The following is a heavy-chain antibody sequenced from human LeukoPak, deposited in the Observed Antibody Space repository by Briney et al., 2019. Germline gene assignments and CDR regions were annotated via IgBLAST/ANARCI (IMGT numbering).Heavy chain of an antibody. Sequence: QAGGFLRLSCSASGFSFSNYAMYWVRQAPGKGLEWVANIKQGGSEKYYVDSVKGRFTISRDNAKNSLYLQMNSLRAEDTAVYYRARDFGLRCSGGTCYSVYYYGMDVWGKGTTVTVSS. CDR3: ARDFGLRCSGGTCYSVYYYGMDV. V-gene: IGHV3-7*03. J-gene: IGHJ6*04. D-gene: IGHD2-15*01. CDR1: GFSFSNYA. CDR2: IKQGGSEK.